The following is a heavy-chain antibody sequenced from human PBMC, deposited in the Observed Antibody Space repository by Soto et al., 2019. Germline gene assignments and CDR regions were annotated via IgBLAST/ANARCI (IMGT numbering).Heavy chain of an antibody. CDR2: IIPIFGTA. CDR3: ARTYYYDSSGYYYRWFDP. J-gene: IGHJ5*02. V-gene: IGHV1-69*01. D-gene: IGHD3-22*01. CDR1: GGTFSSYA. Sequence: QVQLVQSGAEVKKPGSSVKVSCKASGGTFSSYAISWVRQAPGQGLEWMGGIIPIFGTANYAQKFQGRVTITADESTSTAYMELSSLRSEDTAVYYCARTYYYDSSGYYYRWFDPWGPGTLVTVSS.